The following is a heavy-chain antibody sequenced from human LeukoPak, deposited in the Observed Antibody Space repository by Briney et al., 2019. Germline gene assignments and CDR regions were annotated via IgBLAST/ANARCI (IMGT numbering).Heavy chain of an antibody. D-gene: IGHD1-26*01. CDR3: ARAYIVGATNFDL. CDR1: GFTFSSYE. V-gene: IGHV3-48*03. Sequence: GGSLRLSCAASGFTFSSYEMNWVRQAPGKGLEWVSYISSSGSTIYYADSVKGRFTISRDNAKNSLYLQMNSLRAEATAMYYCARAYIVGATNFDLWGQGTLVTVSS. J-gene: IGHJ4*02. CDR2: ISSSGSTI.